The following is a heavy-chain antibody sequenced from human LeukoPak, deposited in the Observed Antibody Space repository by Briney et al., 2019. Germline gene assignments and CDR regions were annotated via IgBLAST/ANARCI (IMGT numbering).Heavy chain of an antibody. CDR1: GFTVSSNE. J-gene: IGHJ4*02. D-gene: IGHD5-18*01. Sequence: GGSLRLSCAASGFTVSSNEMSWVRQAPGKGLEWVSSISGGSTYYADSRKGRFTISRDNAKNSLYLQMNSLRAEDTAVYYCARTRGGGYSYGYPRYYFDYWGQGTLVTVSS. CDR2: ISGGST. V-gene: IGHV3-38-3*01. CDR3: ARTRGGGYSYGYPRYYFDY.